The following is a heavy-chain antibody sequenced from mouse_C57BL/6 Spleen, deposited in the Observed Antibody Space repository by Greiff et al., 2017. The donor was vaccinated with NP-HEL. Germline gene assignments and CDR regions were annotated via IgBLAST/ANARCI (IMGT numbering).Heavy chain of an antibody. D-gene: IGHD2-1*01. J-gene: IGHJ2*01. CDR2: IYPRDGST. CDR3: ARRRLLSTGPFDY. V-gene: IGHV1-85*01. Sequence: VQLQQSGPELVKPGASVKLSCKASGYTFTSYDINWVKQRPGKGLEWIGWIYPRDGSTKYNEKFKGKATLTVDTSSSTAYMELQRLTSEDSAVYFCARRRLLSTGPFDYWGQGTTLTVSS. CDR1: GYTFTSYD.